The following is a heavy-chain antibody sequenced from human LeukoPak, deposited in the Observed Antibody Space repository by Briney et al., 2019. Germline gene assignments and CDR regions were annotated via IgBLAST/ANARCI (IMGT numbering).Heavy chain of an antibody. CDR3: ARTTEGGYTYDYFYYYYMDV. CDR1: GGSISSSNW. CDR2: IYHSGST. Sequence: SGTLSLTCAVSGGSISSSNWWSWVRQPPGKGLEWIGEIYHSGSTNYNPSLKSRVTISVDKSKNQFSLKLNSVTAADTAVYFCARTTEGGYTYDYFYYYYMDVWGKGTTVTISS. J-gene: IGHJ6*03. D-gene: IGHD5-18*01. V-gene: IGHV4-4*02.